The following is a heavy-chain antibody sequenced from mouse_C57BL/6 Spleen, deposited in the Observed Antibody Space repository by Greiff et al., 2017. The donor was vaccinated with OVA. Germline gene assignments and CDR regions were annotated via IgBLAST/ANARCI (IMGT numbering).Heavy chain of an antibody. V-gene: IGHV1-54*01. Sequence: QVQLQQSGAELVRPGTSVKVSCKASGYAFTNYLIEWVKQRPGQGLEWIGVINPGSGGTNYNEQFKGKATLTADKSSSTAYMQLSSLTSEDSAVYFCGRTGTRGYFDYWGQGTTLTVSS. D-gene: IGHD4-1*01. CDR3: GRTGTRGYFDY. CDR1: GYAFTNYL. J-gene: IGHJ2*01. CDR2: INPGSGGT.